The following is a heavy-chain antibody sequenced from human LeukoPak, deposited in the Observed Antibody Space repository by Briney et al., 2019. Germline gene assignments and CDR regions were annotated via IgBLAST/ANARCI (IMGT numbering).Heavy chain of an antibody. CDR2: FDPEDGET. V-gene: IGHV1-24*01. CDR3: ATGTFLEWLLELRY. CDR1: GYTLTELS. J-gene: IGHJ4*02. D-gene: IGHD3-3*01. Sequence: ASVKVSCKVSGYTLTELSMHWVRQAPGKGLEWMGGFDPEDGETIYAQKFQGRVTMTEDTSTDTAYMELSSLRSEDTAVYYCATGTFLEWLLELRYGGQGTLVTVSS.